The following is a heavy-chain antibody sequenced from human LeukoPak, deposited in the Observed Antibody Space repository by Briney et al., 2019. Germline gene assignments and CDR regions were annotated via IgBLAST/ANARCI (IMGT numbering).Heavy chain of an antibody. CDR3: ARFTVPAAITGGWFDP. Sequence: SETLSLTCTVSGGSLSSHYWSWIRQPPGKGLEWIGYIFYSGTTNYNPSLKSRVTISIDTSKNQFSLKLSSVTAADTAVYYCARFTVPAAITGGWFDPWGQGTLVTVSS. CDR2: IFYSGTT. V-gene: IGHV4-59*11. J-gene: IGHJ5*02. D-gene: IGHD2-2*01. CDR1: GGSLSSHY.